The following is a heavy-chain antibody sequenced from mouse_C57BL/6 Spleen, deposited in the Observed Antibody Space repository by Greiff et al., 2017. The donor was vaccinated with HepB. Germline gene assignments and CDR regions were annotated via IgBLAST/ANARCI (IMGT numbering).Heavy chain of an antibody. D-gene: IGHD1-1*01. V-gene: IGHV1-82*01. CDR2: IYPGDGDT. Sequence: VKLMESGPELVKPGASVKISCKASGYAFSSSWMNWVKQRPGKGLEWIGRIYPGDGDTNYNGKFKGKATLTADKSSSTAYMQLSSLTSEDSAVYFCARWGYYYGSSYVPDYWGQGTTLTVSS. CDR1: GYAFSSSW. CDR3: ARWGYYYGSSYVPDY. J-gene: IGHJ2*01.